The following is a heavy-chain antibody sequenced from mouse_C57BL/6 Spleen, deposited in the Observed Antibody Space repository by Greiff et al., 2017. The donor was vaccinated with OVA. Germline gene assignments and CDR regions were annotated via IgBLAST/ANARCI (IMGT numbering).Heavy chain of an antibody. J-gene: IGHJ2*01. V-gene: IGHV5-4*03. CDR2: ISDGGSYT. Sequence: EVMLVESGGGLVKPGGSLKLSCAASGFTFSSYAMSWVRQTPEKRLEWVATISDGGSYTYYPDHVQGRFTISRDNAKNNLYLQMSNLKSEDTSMYYCARNGYSNSYYFDYWGQGTTLTVSS. D-gene: IGHD2-5*01. CDR3: ARNGYSNSYYFDY. CDR1: GFTFSSYA.